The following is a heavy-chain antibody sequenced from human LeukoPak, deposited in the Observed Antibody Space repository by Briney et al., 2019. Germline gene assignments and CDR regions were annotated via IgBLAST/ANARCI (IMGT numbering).Heavy chain of an antibody. CDR3: VRDGRAGVRGNVRLFDC. V-gene: IGHV3-48*03. J-gene: IGHJ4*02. CDR2: IGTSGSNI. Sequence: PGGSLRLSCAASGFTFRNSERMSVRQAPGRGQEWVPYIGTSGSNIQDEDCERSRFTISRDASKTSLRLQMNSLRAEDTAVYYCVRDGRAGVRGNVRLFDCWGQGTLVTVSS. CDR1: GFTFRNSE. D-gene: IGHD3-10*02.